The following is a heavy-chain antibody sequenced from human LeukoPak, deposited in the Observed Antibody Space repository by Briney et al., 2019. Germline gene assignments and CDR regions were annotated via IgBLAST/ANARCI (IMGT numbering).Heavy chain of an antibody. CDR1: GGSISSSSYY. V-gene: IGHV4-39*07. CDR3: ARRQPYYGSGRINWFDP. CDR2: INHSGST. J-gene: IGHJ5*02. D-gene: IGHD3-10*01. Sequence: SETLSLTCTVSGGSISSSSYYWSWIRQPPGKGLEWIGEINHSGSTNYNPSLKSRVTISVDTSKNQFSLKLSSVTAADTAVYYCARRQPYYGSGRINWFDPWGQGTLVTVSS.